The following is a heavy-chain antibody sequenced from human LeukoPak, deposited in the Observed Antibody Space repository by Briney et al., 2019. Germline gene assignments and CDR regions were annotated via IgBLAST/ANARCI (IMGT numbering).Heavy chain of an antibody. CDR2: VYYTGGT. CDR1: GASISSSY. J-gene: IGHJ4*02. Sequence: SSETLSLTCTVSGASISSSYWSWVRQPPGKGLEWIGFVYYTGGTNYNPSLRSRVTISLGTSRNQLSLELMSVNAADTAVYYCARWGMDYSSGWSFDYWGQGTLVTVSS. CDR3: ARWGMDYSSGWSFDY. D-gene: IGHD6-19*01. V-gene: IGHV4-59*01.